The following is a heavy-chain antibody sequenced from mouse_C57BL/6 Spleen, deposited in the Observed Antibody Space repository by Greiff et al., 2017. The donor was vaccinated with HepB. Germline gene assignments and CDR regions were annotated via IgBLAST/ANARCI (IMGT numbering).Heavy chain of an antibody. CDR3: ARRSAVVAPFDY. J-gene: IGHJ2*01. D-gene: IGHD1-1*01. CDR2: IYPGDGDT. V-gene: IGHV1-80*01. Sequence: QVQLQQSGAELVKPGPSVKISCKASGYAFSSYWMNWVKQRPGKGLEWIGQIYPGDGDTNYNGKFKGKATLTADKSSSTAYMQLSSLTSEDSAVYFCARRSAVVAPFDYWGQGTTLTVSS. CDR1: GYAFSSYW.